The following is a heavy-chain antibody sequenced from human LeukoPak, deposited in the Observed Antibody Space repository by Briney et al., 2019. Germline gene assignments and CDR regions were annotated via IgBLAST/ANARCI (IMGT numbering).Heavy chain of an antibody. J-gene: IGHJ3*02. CDR2: LSGSGGST. Sequence: TGGSLRLSCAASGFTFSSYAMSWVRQAPGKGLEWVSALSGSGGSTYYADSVKGRFTISRDNSKNTLYLQMNSLRAEDTAVYYCAKVNRLTIFGEAFDIWGQGTMVTVSS. V-gene: IGHV3-23*01. D-gene: IGHD3-10*02. CDR3: AKVNRLTIFGEAFDI. CDR1: GFTFSSYA.